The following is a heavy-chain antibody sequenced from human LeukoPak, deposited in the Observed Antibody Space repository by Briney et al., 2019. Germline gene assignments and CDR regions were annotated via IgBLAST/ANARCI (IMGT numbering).Heavy chain of an antibody. CDR3: VYYAYVWGSYPGDS. Sequence: GSLRLSCAVSGFTFRNYAMSWVRQAPGKGLEWVSGISVSGDNTKYADSVKGRFTISRDNSKNTLFLQMNSLRAEDTAVYYCVYYAYVWGSYPGDSWGQGTLVTVSS. CDR2: ISVSGDNT. V-gene: IGHV3-23*01. D-gene: IGHD3-16*02. CDR1: GFTFRNYA. J-gene: IGHJ4*02.